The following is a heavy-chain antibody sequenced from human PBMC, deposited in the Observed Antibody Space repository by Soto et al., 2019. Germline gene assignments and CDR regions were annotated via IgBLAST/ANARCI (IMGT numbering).Heavy chain of an antibody. CDR3: TTDFSSGWFFDH. CDR1: GSTFNNAW. Sequence: PGGSLRLSCPASGSTFNNAWMNWVRQAPGKGLEWVGRIKSKTGGVTTDYAAPVKGRFIISRDDSKNMLYLQMNSLKTEDTAVYYCTTDFSSGWFFDHWGQGTLVTVSS. V-gene: IGHV3-15*07. D-gene: IGHD6-19*01. J-gene: IGHJ4*01. CDR2: IKSKTGGVTT.